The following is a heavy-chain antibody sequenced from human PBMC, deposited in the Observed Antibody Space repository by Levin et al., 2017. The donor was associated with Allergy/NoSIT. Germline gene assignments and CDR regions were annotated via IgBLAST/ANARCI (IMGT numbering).Heavy chain of an antibody. CDR2: IHHYGSV. CDR3: ARRAWFFDS. D-gene: IGHD3-22*01. Sequence: SETLSLTCAVSGASISDITWWTWVRQAPGKGLEWIGEIHHYGSVNYNLSLKSRLTISMDRSKTQFSLKVTSVTAADTAVYYCARRAWFFDSWGQGTLVTVSS. CDR1: GASISDITW. V-gene: IGHV4-4*02. J-gene: IGHJ4*02.